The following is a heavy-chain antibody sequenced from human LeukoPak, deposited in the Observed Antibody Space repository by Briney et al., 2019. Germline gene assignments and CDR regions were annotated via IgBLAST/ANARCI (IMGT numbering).Heavy chain of an antibody. CDR1: GYTFTSYG. V-gene: IGHV1-18*01. CDR2: ISAYNGNT. Sequence: GASVKVSCKASGYTFTSYGISWVRQAPGQGLEWMGWISAYNGNTDYAQKLQGRVTMTTDTSTSTAYMELRSLRSDDTAVYYCSMVRGVDNWFDPWGQGTLVTVSS. D-gene: IGHD3-10*01. CDR3: SMVRGVDNWFDP. J-gene: IGHJ5*02.